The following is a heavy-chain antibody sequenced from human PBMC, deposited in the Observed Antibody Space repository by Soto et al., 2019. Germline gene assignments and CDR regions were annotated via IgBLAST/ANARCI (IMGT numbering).Heavy chain of an antibody. CDR2: IYFSGTT. CDR1: GGSISRSNDY. V-gene: IGHV4-39*01. CDR3: VRAYCTSSSCYRGTYFQYYYGMDV. Sequence: QLQLQESGPGLVKTSETLSLTCTVSGGSISRSNDYWGWIRQPPGKGLEWIGSIYFSGTTYYNPPLKSRVTISVDTSKNQFSLKMSSVTAADTAVYYCVRAYCTSSSCYRGTYFQYYYGMDVWGQGTTVTVSS. D-gene: IGHD2-2*02. J-gene: IGHJ6*02.